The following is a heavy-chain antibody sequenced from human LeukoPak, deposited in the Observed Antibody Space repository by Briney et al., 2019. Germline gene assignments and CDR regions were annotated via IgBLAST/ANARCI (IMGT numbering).Heavy chain of an antibody. Sequence: GGSLRLSCAASGFTSSSYSMNWVRQAPGKVLERVSSISSSSSCIYYADSVKGRFTISRDNAKNSLYLQMNSLRAEDTAVYYCARDRPAVTTSDYWGQGTLVTVSS. D-gene: IGHD4-17*01. CDR3: ARDRPAVTTSDY. V-gene: IGHV3-21*01. CDR2: ISSSSSCI. CDR1: GFTSSSYS. J-gene: IGHJ4*02.